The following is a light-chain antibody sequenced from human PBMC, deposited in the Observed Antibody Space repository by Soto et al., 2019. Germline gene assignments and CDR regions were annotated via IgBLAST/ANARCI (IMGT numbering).Light chain of an antibody. CDR3: QQYNNWPFT. V-gene: IGKV3-15*01. J-gene: IGKJ3*01. Sequence: EIVMTQSPATLSVSPGERATLSCRASQSVSSNLAWYQQKPGQAPRRLIYGASTRATGIPARFSGSGSGTEFTLTISSLQSEDFAFYYCQQYNNWPFTFGPGTKVDIK. CDR2: GAS. CDR1: QSVSSN.